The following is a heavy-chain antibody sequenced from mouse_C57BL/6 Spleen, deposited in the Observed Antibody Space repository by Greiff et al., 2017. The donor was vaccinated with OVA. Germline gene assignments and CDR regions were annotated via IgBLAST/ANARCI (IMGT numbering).Heavy chain of an antibody. CDR1: GYTFTSYW. CDR2: IYPCGGNT. J-gene: IGHJ2*01. D-gene: IGHD2-5*01. Sequence: QVQLQQPGAELVKPGASVKVSCKASGYTFTSYWMHWVKQRPGQGLEWIGGIYPCGGNTNYNQKFKGKATLTVDTSSSTAYMQLSSLTSADSAVYYCARRTRVTVFDYWGQGTTLTVSS. CDR3: ARRTRVTVFDY. V-gene: IGHV1-74*01.